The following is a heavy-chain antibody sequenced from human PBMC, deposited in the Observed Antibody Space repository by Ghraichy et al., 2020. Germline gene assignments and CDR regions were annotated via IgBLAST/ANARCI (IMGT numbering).Heavy chain of an antibody. CDR1: GGSFSIYY. Sequence: SETLSLTCAVYGGSFSIYYWSWIHQPPGKGLEWIGEINHSGNTKYNPSLKSRVTISLDTSKNHFSLKLTSVTAADTAVYFCARGFQSVDTTMVYRFDYWGQGTPVTVSS. D-gene: IGHD5-18*01. V-gene: IGHV4-34*01. CDR3: ARGFQSVDTTMVYRFDY. J-gene: IGHJ4*02. CDR2: INHSGNT.